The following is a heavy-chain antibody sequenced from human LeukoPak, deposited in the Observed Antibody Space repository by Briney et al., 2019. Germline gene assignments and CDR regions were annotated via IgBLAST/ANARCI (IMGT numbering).Heavy chain of an antibody. CDR1: GFTFSSYA. J-gene: IGHJ4*02. V-gene: IGHV3-30-3*01. D-gene: IGHD6-25*01. CDR3: ARDPRERLAYYFAY. CDR2: ISYDGSNK. Sequence: GGSLRLSCAASGFTFSSYAMHWVRQAPGKGLEWVAVISYDGSNKYYADSVKGRFTISRDNSKNTLYLQMNSLRAEDTAVYYGARDPRERLAYYFAYGGKGPLVPVS.